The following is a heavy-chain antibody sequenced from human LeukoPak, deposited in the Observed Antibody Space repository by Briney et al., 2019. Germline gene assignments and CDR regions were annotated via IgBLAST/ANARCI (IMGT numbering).Heavy chain of an antibody. CDR1: GFTFGSYV. D-gene: IGHD5-12*01. CDR2: ISYDGSNK. J-gene: IGHJ4*02. V-gene: IGHV3-30-3*01. Sequence: PGGSLRLSCAASGFTFGSYVMHWVRQAPGKGLEWVALISYDGSNKDFADSAKGRFTISIDNSKNTVYLQMNSLRPEDTAVYYCARELAGGYDTADYWGQGTLVTVSS. CDR3: ARELAGGYDTADY.